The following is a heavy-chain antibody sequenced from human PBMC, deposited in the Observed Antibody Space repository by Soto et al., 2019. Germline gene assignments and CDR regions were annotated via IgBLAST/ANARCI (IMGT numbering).Heavy chain of an antibody. J-gene: IGHJ4*02. CDR1: GYTLTGYY. Sequence: ASVKVSCKASGYTLTGYYMHWVRQAPGQGLEWMGWINPNSGGTNYAQKFQGRVTMTRDTSISTAYMELSRLRSDDTAVYYCARGPGYSGYDYDYWGQGTLVTVSS. CDR3: ARGPGYSGYDYDY. CDR2: INPNSGGT. D-gene: IGHD5-12*01. V-gene: IGHV1-2*02.